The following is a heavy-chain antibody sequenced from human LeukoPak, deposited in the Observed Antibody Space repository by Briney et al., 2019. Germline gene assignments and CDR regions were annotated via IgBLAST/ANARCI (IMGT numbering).Heavy chain of an antibody. V-gene: IGHV1-69*13. CDR2: IIPIFGST. CDR3: ARHTGGAFDAFDI. CDR1: GGTFSNYA. D-gene: IGHD7-27*01. J-gene: IGHJ3*02. Sequence: ASVKVSCKASGGTFSNYAITWVRQAPGQGLEWIGGIIPIFGSTIYAQKFQGRVTITADESTSTAYMELSSLRSEDTAVFFCARHTGGAFDAFDIWGQGTMVTVSS.